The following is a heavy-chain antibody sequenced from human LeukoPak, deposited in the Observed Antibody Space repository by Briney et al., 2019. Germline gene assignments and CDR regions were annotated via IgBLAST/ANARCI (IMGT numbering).Heavy chain of an antibody. V-gene: IGHV1-69*13. CDR1: GGTFSSYA. Sequence: SVKVSCKASGGTFSSYAISWVRQAPGQGLEWMGGIIPIFGTANYAQKFQGRVTITADESTSTAYMELSSLRAEDTAVYYCAKEGGGSGSSYYMDVWGKGTTVTISS. J-gene: IGHJ6*03. D-gene: IGHD3-10*01. CDR2: IIPIFGTA. CDR3: AKEGGGSGSSYYMDV.